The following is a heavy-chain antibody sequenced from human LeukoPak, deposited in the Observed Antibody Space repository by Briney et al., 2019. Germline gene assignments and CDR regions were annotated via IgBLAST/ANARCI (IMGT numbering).Heavy chain of an antibody. J-gene: IGHJ4*02. Sequence: SETLSLTCAVYGGSFSGYYWSWIRQPPGKGLEWIGYIYYSGSTNYNPSLKSRVTISVDTSKNQFSLRLSSVTAADTAVYYCARVLAGLTTRGGFDYWGQGTLVTVSS. V-gene: IGHV4-59*01. D-gene: IGHD1-14*01. CDR2: IYYSGST. CDR3: ARVLAGLTTRGGFDY. CDR1: GGSFSGYY.